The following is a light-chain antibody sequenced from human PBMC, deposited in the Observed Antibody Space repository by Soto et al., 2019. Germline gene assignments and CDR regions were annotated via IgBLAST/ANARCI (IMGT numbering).Light chain of an antibody. J-gene: IGLJ3*02. CDR3: SSYTTTSTLV. CDR2: EVT. Sequence: QSALTQPASVSGSPGQSITISCTGTSSDVGGYNYVAWYQQHPGKAPRLLIFEVTHRPSGVSSRFTGSKSGNTASLTISGLQAEDEADYYCSSYTTTSTLVFGGGTKLTVL. CDR1: SSDVGGYNY. V-gene: IGLV2-14*01.